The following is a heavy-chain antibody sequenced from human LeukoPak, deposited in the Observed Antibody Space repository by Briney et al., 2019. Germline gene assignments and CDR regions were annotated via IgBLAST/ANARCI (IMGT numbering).Heavy chain of an antibody. CDR3: ARDPPYYYDSSGSDSGY. Sequence: SETLSLTCTVSGGSISSGSYYWSWIRQPAGKGLEWIGRIYTSGSTNYNPSLKSRVTISVDTSKNQFSLKLSSVTAADTAVYYCARDPPYYYDSSGSDSGYWGQGTLVTVSS. D-gene: IGHD3-22*01. J-gene: IGHJ4*02. V-gene: IGHV4-61*02. CDR2: IYTSGST. CDR1: GGSISSGSYY.